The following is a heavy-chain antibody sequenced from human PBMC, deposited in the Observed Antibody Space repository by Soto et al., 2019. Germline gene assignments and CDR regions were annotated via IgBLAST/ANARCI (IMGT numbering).Heavy chain of an antibody. CDR2: ISSDGNNK. V-gene: IGHV3-30-3*01. Sequence: QVQLVESGGGMVQPGRSLRLSCAASGFTVSAYTMHWVRQAPGKGLEWVAVISSDGNNKYYTDSVKGRFTISRDTSTNTLYLQMNSLRAEDTAVYYCARWEQPLFDYWGQGTLVTVSS. D-gene: IGHD1-26*01. CDR3: ARWEQPLFDY. CDR1: GFTVSAYT. J-gene: IGHJ4*02.